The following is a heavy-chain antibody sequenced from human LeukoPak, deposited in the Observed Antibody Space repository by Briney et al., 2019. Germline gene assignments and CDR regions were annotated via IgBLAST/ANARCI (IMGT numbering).Heavy chain of an antibody. CDR2: INLKSGGT. Sequence: GASVKVSCKASGYTFTGYSIHWVRQAPGQGLEWMGWINLKSGGTNYAQKFQARVTMTRETSISTAYMELSRLRSDDTAVYYCARDYCGGDCYPEYYFDYWGQGTLVTVSS. CDR3: ARDYCGGDCYPEYYFDY. CDR1: GYTFTGYS. V-gene: IGHV1-2*02. D-gene: IGHD2-21*02. J-gene: IGHJ4*02.